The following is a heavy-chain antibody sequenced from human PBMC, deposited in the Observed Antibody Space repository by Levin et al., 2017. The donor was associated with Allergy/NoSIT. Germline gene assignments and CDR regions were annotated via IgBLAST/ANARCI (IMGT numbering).Heavy chain of an antibody. CDR2: ITGGGFDT. Sequence: ASVKVSCAASGFTFSDYAMTWVRQAPGKGLEWVSVITGGGFDTYYGDSVQGRFTVSRDNSKNTLYLELNSLRAEDTAVYYCAKKQGGTSGFSFDVWGQGTMVTVSS. J-gene: IGHJ3*01. CDR1: GFTFSDYA. CDR3: AKKQGGTSGFSFDV. D-gene: IGHD1-1*01. V-gene: IGHV3-23*02.